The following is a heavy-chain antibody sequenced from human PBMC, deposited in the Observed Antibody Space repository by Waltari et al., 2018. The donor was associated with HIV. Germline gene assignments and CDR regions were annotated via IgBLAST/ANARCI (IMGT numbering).Heavy chain of an antibody. D-gene: IGHD3-22*01. J-gene: IGHJ4*02. Sequence: EVQLVESGGGLVKPGGSLRLSCAASGFTFSNAWMSWVRQAPGKGLAWVGRIKRKTEGGTTDYAAPVKGRFTISRDDSKNTLYLQMNSLKTEDTAVYYCTTFGAGYYYDSSGYYSDYWGQGTLVTVSS. CDR3: TTFGAGYYYDSSGYYSDY. V-gene: IGHV3-15*01. CDR1: GFTFSNAW. CDR2: IKRKTEGGTT.